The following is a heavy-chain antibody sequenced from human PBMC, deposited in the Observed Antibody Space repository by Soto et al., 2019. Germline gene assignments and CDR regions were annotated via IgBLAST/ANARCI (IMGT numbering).Heavy chain of an antibody. CDR3: ARDILLCRVVSWDYSPKGYYGMDV. CDR1: GYTFTSYY. J-gene: IGHJ6*02. V-gene: IGHV1-46*01. CDR2: INPSGGST. D-gene: IGHD4-4*01. Sequence: ASVKVSCKASGYTFTSYYMHWVRQAPGQGLEWMGIINPSGGSTSYAQKFQGRVTMTRDTSTSTVYMELSSLRSEDTAVYYCARDILLCRVVSWDYSPKGYYGMDVWGQGTTVTVSS.